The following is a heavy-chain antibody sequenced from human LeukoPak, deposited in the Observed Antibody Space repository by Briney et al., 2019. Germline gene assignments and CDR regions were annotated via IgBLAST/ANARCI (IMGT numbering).Heavy chain of an antibody. D-gene: IGHD3-22*01. CDR3: ARDDYYDSSGYYPHLYYYYYYGMDV. Sequence: ASVKVSCKASGYTFTGYYMHWVRQAPGQGLEWMGWINPNSGGTNYAQKFQGRVTMTTDTSTSTAYMELRSLRSDDTAVYYCARDDYYDSSGYYPHLYYYYYYGMDVWGQGTTVTVSS. V-gene: IGHV1-2*02. J-gene: IGHJ6*02. CDR1: GYTFTGYY. CDR2: INPNSGGT.